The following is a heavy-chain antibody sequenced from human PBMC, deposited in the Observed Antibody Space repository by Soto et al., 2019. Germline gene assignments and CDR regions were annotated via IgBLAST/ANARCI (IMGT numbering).Heavy chain of an antibody. CDR2: IKQDGSEK. D-gene: IGHD6-13*01. CDR3: ARGMEAAAGTGTHYYYYGMDV. J-gene: IGHJ6*02. V-gene: IGHV3-7*03. CDR1: GFTCSSYW. Sequence: WWSLRLCCAASGFTCSSYWMSWFRQAPGKGLEWVANIKQDGSEKYYVDSVKGRFTISRDNAKNSLYLQMNSLRAEDTAVYYCARGMEAAAGTGTHYYYYGMDVWGQGTTVTVSS.